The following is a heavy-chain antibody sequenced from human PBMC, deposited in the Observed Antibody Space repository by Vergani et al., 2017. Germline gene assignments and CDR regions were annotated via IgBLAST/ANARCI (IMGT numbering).Heavy chain of an antibody. CDR2: ITHSGST. CDR1: GGSFSGYY. D-gene: IGHD2-2*01. CDR3: ARGGRYCSSTSCVTQAPWYFDL. Sequence: QVQLQQWGAGLLKPSETLSLTCAVYGGSFSGYYWSWIRQPPGKGLEWIGEITHSGSTNYNPSLKSRVTISVDTSKNQFSLKLSSVTAADTAVYYCARGGRYCSSTSCVTQAPWYFDLWGRGTLVTVSS. J-gene: IGHJ2*01. V-gene: IGHV4-34*01.